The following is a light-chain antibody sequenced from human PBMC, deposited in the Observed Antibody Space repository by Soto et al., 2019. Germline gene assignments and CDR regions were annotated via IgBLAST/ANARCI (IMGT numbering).Light chain of an antibody. CDR1: QSIDNY. Sequence: DIQMTQSPSSLSASIGDRVTITCRAGQSIDNYLNWYQQKPGKAPNLLIYATSSLQSGVPSRFSGSGSGTEFTLTISSLQPDDFATYYCQHYKMYSPWTFGQGTKVDIK. CDR2: ATS. CDR3: QHYKMYSPWT. V-gene: IGKV1-39*01. J-gene: IGKJ1*01.